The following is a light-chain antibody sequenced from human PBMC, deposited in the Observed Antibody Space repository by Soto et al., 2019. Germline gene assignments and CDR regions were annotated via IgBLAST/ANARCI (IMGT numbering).Light chain of an antibody. J-gene: IGLJ2*01. V-gene: IGLV1-40*01. CDR1: SSNIGAGYD. CDR2: GNN. Sequence: QPVLTQPPSVSGAPGQRVTISCTGSSSNIGAGYDVHWYQQLPGTAPKLLIYGNNNRPSGVPDRFSGSKSGTSASLAITGLQAEDEADYYCQSYDSSLEVVFGGGTKLTVL. CDR3: QSYDSSLEVV.